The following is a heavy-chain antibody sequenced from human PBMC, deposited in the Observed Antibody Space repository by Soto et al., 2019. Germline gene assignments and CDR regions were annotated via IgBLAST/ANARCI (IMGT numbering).Heavy chain of an antibody. CDR3: VKDDCSGGSCYGYYYYYGMDV. J-gene: IGHJ6*02. V-gene: IGHV3-64D*06. CDR1: GFTFSSYA. D-gene: IGHD2-15*01. Sequence: GGSLRLSCSASGFTFSSYAMHWVRQAPGKGLEYVSAISSNGGSTYYADSVKGRFTISRDSSKNTLYLQMSSLRAEDTAVYYCVKDDCSGGSCYGYYYYYGMDVWGQGTTVT. CDR2: ISSNGGST.